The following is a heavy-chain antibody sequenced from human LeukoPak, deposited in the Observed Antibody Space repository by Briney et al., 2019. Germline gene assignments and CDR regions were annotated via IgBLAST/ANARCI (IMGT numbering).Heavy chain of an antibody. CDR1: GGSLGSGGDY. CDR2: IYYSGST. CDR3: AREGSGSYLDY. V-gene: IGHV4-31*03. J-gene: IGHJ4*02. D-gene: IGHD1-26*01. Sequence: PSQTLSLTCTVSGGSLGSGGDYWNWIRQYPGKGLEWIGYIYYSGSTYYNPSLKSRLTISVDTSKKQFSLKLDSVSAADTAVYYCAREGSGSYLDYWGQGTLVTVSS.